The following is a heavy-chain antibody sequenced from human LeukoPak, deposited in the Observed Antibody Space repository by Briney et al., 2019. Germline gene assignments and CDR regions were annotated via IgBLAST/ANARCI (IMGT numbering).Heavy chain of an antibody. V-gene: IGHV3-43*02. CDR3: AKDGERWLQGLDY. D-gene: IGHD5-24*01. Sequence: GGSLRLSCAASGFTFDDYAMHWVRQAPGKGLEWVSLISGDGGSTYYADSVKGRFTISRDNSKNSLYLQMNSLRTEDTALYYRAKDGERWLQGLDYWGQGTLVTVSS. CDR1: GFTFDDYA. J-gene: IGHJ4*02. CDR2: ISGDGGST.